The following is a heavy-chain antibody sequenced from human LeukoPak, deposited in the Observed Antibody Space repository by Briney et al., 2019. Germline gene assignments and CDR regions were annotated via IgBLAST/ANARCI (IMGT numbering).Heavy chain of an antibody. J-gene: IGHJ3*02. CDR2: IHYSGST. CDR3: ARHSPVLRYFDWLSTADAFDI. CDR1: GDSVSIDSDY. Sequence: SETLSLTCSVSGDSVSIDSDYWSWNRQPPGKGLEWIGSIHYSGSTNYNPSLKSRVTISVDTSKNQFSLKLSSVTAADTAVYYCARHSPVLRYFDWLSTADAFDIWGQGTMVTVSS. D-gene: IGHD3-9*01. V-gene: IGHV4-61*01.